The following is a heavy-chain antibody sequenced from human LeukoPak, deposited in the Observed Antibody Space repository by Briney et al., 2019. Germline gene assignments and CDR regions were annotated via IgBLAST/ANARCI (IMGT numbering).Heavy chain of an antibody. CDR2: ISSSVSVI. D-gene: IGHD3-9*01. CDR3: TRDPSNYDILTGAYYYYYGMDV. J-gene: IGHJ6*04. CDR1: GVTPTSYE. Sequence: GCPRLSSVPPGVTPTSYEMNWVRQALGKGVGWVSYISSSVSVIYYADSVKGRFTISTDKAKNSLYLKMHSLRAEDTAVYYCTRDPSNYDILTGAYYYYYGMDVWGKGTTVTVSS. V-gene: IGHV3-48*03.